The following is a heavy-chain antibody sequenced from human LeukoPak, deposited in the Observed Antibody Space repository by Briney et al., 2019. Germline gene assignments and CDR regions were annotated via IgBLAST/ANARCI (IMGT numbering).Heavy chain of an antibody. CDR1: GGSISSGDYY. CDR2: IYYSGST. D-gene: IGHD6-19*01. J-gene: IGHJ5*02. CDR3: ARDSSGYPENWFDP. Sequence: SQALSLTCTVSGGSISSGDYYWSWIRQPPGKGLEWIGYIYYSGSTYYNPSLKSRVTISIDTSKNQFSLKLSSVTAADTAVYYCARDSSGYPENWFDPWGQGNLVTVSS. V-gene: IGHV4-30-4*01.